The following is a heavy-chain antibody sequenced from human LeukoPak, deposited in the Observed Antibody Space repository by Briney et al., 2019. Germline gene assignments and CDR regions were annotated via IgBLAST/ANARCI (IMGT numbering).Heavy chain of an antibody. CDR1: GFMFDDSA. CDR3: AKEGYSHTSNYFDN. D-gene: IGHD2-15*01. Sequence: GGSLRLSCAASGFMFDDSAMHWVRQAPGKGLEWVSLISGDGVSTFYADSVKGRFTISRDNIKNSLSLQMDSLRTEDTALYYCAKEGYSHTSNYFDNWGQGILVTVSS. V-gene: IGHV3-43*02. J-gene: IGHJ4*02. CDR2: ISGDGVST.